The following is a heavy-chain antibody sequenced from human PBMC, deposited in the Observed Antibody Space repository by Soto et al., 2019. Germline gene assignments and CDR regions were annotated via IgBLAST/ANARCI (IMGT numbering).Heavy chain of an antibody. CDR2: ISAYNGNT. J-gene: IGHJ4*02. Sequence: QVQLVQSGAEVKKPGASVKVSCKASGYTFTSYGISWVRQAPGQGLEWMGWISAYNGNTNYAQKLQGRVTMTTDTXTXXAYMELRSLRSDDTAVYYCARLGSTGTTLQYYFDYWGQGTLVTVSS. V-gene: IGHV1-18*01. CDR1: GYTFTSYG. D-gene: IGHD1-1*01. CDR3: ARLGSTGTTLQYYFDY.